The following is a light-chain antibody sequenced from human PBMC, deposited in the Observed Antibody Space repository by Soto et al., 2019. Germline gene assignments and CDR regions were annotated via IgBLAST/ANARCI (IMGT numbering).Light chain of an antibody. CDR3: VQGTHWPPST. CDR1: QSLLSSDGDTF. Sequence: DVVMTQSPLSLPVTLGQPASISCRSSQSLLSSDGDTFLNWFHRRPGQSPRRLIYKVSNRDSGVPDRSSGSGSGTTFTLTISRVEAEDVGIYYCVQGTHWPPSTVGKGTKVEIK. CDR2: KVS. J-gene: IGKJ1*01. V-gene: IGKV2-30*01.